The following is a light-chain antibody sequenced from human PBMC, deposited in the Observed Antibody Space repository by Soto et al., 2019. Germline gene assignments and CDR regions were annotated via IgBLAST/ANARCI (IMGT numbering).Light chain of an antibody. Sequence: DIVLTQSPLSLPVTPGEPASISCRSSQSLLHRNGYNYLDWYLQKTGQPPQLLIYLGSNRASGVPDRFSGSGSGKDFTLTISRVEAEDVGIYYCIQALQTTLSFGGGTRVDI. V-gene: IGKV2-28*01. CDR3: IQALQTTLS. CDR2: LGS. CDR1: QSLLHRNGYNY. J-gene: IGKJ4*01.